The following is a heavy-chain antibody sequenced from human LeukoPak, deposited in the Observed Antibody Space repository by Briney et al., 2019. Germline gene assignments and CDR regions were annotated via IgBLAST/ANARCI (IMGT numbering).Heavy chain of an antibody. V-gene: IGHV4-59*01. Sequence: SETLSLTCTVSRGSISGYSWSWIRQSPGGGLDWIGYIYYSGDTAYNPSLRSRVTLSVDTSKNQFSLQLRSVTTADTAVYYCARERSGSEIFARSFDIWGQGTMVTVSS. J-gene: IGHJ3*02. CDR2: IYYSGDT. CDR3: ARERSGSEIFARSFDI. CDR1: RGSISGYS. D-gene: IGHD3-3*01.